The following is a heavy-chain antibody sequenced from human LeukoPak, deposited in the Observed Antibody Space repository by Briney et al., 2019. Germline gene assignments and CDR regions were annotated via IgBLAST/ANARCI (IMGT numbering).Heavy chain of an antibody. Sequence: GGSLRLSCAASGFTFSSYSMNWVRQAPGKGLEWVSSISSSSSYIYYADSVKGRFTISRDNAKNSLYLQMNSLRAEDTAVYCCARRTTPKPYDYWGQGTLVTVSS. V-gene: IGHV3-21*01. D-gene: IGHD4-11*01. CDR3: ARRTTPKPYDY. CDR1: GFTFSSYS. J-gene: IGHJ4*02. CDR2: ISSSSSYI.